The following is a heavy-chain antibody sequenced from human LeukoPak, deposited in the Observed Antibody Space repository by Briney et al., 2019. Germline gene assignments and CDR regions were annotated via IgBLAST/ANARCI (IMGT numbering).Heavy chain of an antibody. CDR2: IASKTYGGTA. J-gene: IGHJ4*02. Sequence: GGSLRLSCTASGFTFGDYAMTWVRQAPGKGLEWVGFIASKTYGGTAEYAASVKGRFTISRDDSKSIAYLQMNSLKTEDTAVYFRSRDQTPYYWGQGTLVTVSS. V-gene: IGHV3-49*04. CDR3: SRDQTPYY. CDR1: GFTFGDYA.